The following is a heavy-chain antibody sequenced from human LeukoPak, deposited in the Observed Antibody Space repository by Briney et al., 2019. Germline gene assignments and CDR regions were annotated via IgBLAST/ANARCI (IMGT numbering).Heavy chain of an antibody. D-gene: IGHD6-13*01. CDR2: IYSGGST. J-gene: IGHJ3*01. CDR3: ARDFDSSSWYGS. V-gene: IGHV3-66*01. Sequence: GGSLRLSCAASGFTVSSNYISWVRQAPGKGLEWVSVIYSGGSTYYADSVKGRFTISRDNSKNTLYLQMNSLRAEDTAVYYCARDFDSSSWYGSRGQGTMVTVSS. CDR1: GFTVSSNY.